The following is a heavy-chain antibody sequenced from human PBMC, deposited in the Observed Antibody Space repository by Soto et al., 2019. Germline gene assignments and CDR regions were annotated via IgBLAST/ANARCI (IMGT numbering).Heavy chain of an antibody. CDR1: GYSFSNYW. V-gene: IGHV5-10-1*01. D-gene: IGHD3-10*01. Sequence: GESLKISGKGSGYSFSNYWITGARQMPGKGLEWLGRVDPTDSYSNYSPSFQGHVTISADKSISTAYLQWSSLKASDTAMYYCPSHSYSTSVNYFTYYTYPMDVSGQGTTVTVSS. J-gene: IGHJ6*02. CDR2: VDPTDSYS. CDR3: PSHSYSTSVNYFTYYTYPMDV.